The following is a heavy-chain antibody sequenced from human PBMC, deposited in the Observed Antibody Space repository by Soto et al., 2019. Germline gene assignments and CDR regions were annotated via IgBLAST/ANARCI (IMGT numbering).Heavy chain of an antibody. V-gene: IGHV4-34*01. D-gene: IGHD6-13*01. CDR3: ASSAGNYSSSWSGVGWFDP. CDR2: INHSGST. CDR1: GGSFSGYY. J-gene: IGHJ5*02. Sequence: SETLSLTCAVYGGSFSGYYWSWIRQPPGKGMEWIGEINHSGSTNYNPSLKSRVTISVDTSKNQFSLKLSSVTAADTAVYYCASSAGNYSSSWSGVGWFDPWRQGTLVTVSS.